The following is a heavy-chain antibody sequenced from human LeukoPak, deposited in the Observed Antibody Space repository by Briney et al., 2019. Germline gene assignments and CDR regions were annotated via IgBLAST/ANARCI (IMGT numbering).Heavy chain of an antibody. J-gene: IGHJ3*02. D-gene: IGHD6-13*01. V-gene: IGHV5-51*01. CDR3: ARHFGYTSSWNVVDAFDI. CDR1: GYRFTSYW. CDR2: LYPSDSDT. Sequence: GESLKISCKGSGYRFTSYWIGWVRQMPGKGLEWMGILYPSDSDTRYSPSFQGQVTISADKSISTAYLQWSSLKASDTAMYYCARHFGYTSSWNVVDAFDIWGPGTMVTVSS.